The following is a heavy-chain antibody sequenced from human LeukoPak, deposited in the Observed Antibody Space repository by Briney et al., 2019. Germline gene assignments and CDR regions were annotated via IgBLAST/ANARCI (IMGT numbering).Heavy chain of an antibody. V-gene: IGHV3-15*07. CDR3: TTEYFGGFEY. CDR1: TFTKAW. Sequence: KSGGSLSLSCVLSTFTKAWMNWVRQAPGKGLEWVGRVKNRGDGMATDYAAPVKGRFIISRDDSKKTVYLQMDSLKTEDTAVYFCTTEYFGGFEYWGQGTLVTVSS. J-gene: IGHJ4*02. D-gene: IGHD3-10*01. CDR2: VKNRGDGMAT.